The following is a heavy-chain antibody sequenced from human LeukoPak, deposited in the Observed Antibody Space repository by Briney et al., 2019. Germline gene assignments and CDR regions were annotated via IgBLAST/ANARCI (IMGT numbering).Heavy chain of an antibody. CDR1: GFTFSRYW. CDR3: VRYCSTATCYVHFDY. Sequence: SGGSLRLSCAASGFTFSRYWMSWVRQAPGKGLERVANINQDGSEKYYVDSVKGRFTISRDNAKNSLYLQMNSLRAEDTAVYYCVRYCSTATCYVHFDYWGQGALVTVSS. CDR2: INQDGSEK. V-gene: IGHV3-7*03. D-gene: IGHD2-2*01. J-gene: IGHJ4*02.